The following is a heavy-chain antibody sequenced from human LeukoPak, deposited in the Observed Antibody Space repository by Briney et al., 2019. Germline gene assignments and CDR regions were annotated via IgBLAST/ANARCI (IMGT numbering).Heavy chain of an antibody. CDR3: ATKQWLAPPPDS. D-gene: IGHD6-19*01. CDR2: INTDGTVT. CDR1: GFTFSKYW. V-gene: IGHV3-74*01. J-gene: IGHJ4*02. Sequence: PGGSLRLSCAASGFTFSKYWMLWVCQAPGKGLENVSRINTDGTVTTYADSVKGRFTVSRDNADNTMFLQMNSVRDEDTAVYYCATKQWLAPPPDSWGQGTPVTVSS.